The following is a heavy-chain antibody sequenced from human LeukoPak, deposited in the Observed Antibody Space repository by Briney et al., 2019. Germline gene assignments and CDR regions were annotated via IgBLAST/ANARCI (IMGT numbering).Heavy chain of an antibody. J-gene: IGHJ6*03. D-gene: IGHD6-13*01. CDR2: IIPNSGGA. V-gene: IGHV1-2*02. CDR1: GYTFTGYY. CDR3: ARSSPPTYCHFYYYMDV. Sequence: ASVKVSCKASGYTFTGYYIRWVRQAPGQGLEWMGWIIPNSGGAKYAQNFQGRVIITTDTSISTAYMELSSLRSDDTAVYYCARSSPPTYCHFYYYMDVWGKGSTVTVSS.